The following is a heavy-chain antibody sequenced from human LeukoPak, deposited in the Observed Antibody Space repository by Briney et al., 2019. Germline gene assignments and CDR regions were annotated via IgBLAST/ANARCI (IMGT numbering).Heavy chain of an antibody. V-gene: IGHV3-23*01. D-gene: IGHD6-19*01. J-gene: IGHJ5*02. CDR1: GFTFSNYA. CDR2: ISGSGGST. Sequence: GGSLRLSCAASGFTFSNYAMSWVRQAPGKGLEWVSAISGSGGSTYYADSVKGRFTISRDNSKNTLYLQMNSLRAEDTAVYYCAKDSGGYSSGWFDPWGQGTLVTVSS. CDR3: AKDSGGYSSGWFDP.